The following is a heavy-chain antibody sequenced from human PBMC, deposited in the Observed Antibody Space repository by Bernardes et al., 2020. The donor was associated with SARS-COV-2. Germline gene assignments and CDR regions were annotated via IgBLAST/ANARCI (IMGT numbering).Heavy chain of an antibody. J-gene: IGHJ5*02. V-gene: IGHV4-39*01. CDR1: GGSISSSSYY. CDR3: ARAYYISGGYYSPSSGHWFDP. Sequence: LSLTCTLSGGSISSSSYYWGWIRQPPGKGLEWIGNIYFSGTTYYNPSLKSRVTISVDTSKNQFSLSLRSVTAADTAVYSCARAYYISGGYYSPSSGHWFDPWGQGTLVTVSS. CDR2: IYFSGTT. D-gene: IGHD3-10*01.